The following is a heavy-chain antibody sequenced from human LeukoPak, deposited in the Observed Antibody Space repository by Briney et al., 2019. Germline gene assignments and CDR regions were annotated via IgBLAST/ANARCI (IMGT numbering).Heavy chain of an antibody. D-gene: IGHD1-26*01. J-gene: IGHJ3*02. CDR2: IYYSGTT. Sequence: SETLSLTCTVSGVSISTYYWSWIRQPPGEGLEWSGSIYYSGTTHANPSLKSRATISVDTSKNHLSLKVNFVTAADTAVYYCARGASGTLYDAFDIWGQGTMVTVSS. V-gene: IGHV4-59*01. CDR1: GVSISTYY. CDR3: ARGASGTLYDAFDI.